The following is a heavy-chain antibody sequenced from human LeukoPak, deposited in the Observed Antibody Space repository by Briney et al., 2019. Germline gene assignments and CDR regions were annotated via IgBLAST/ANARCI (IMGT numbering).Heavy chain of an antibody. J-gene: IGHJ4*02. Sequence: GASVKVSCKASGGTFSSYAISWVRQAPGQGLEWMGRIIPIFGTANYAQKFQGRVTITTDESTSTAYMELSSLRSEDTAVYYCARDRHGDYNEFDYWGQGTLATVSS. CDR2: IIPIFGTA. CDR3: ARDRHGDYNEFDY. V-gene: IGHV1-69*05. CDR1: GGTFSSYA. D-gene: IGHD4-17*01.